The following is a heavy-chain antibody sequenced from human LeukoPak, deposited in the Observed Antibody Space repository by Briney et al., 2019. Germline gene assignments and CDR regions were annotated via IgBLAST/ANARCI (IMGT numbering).Heavy chain of an antibody. CDR1: GFDFSTYA. D-gene: IGHD3-22*01. CDR3: ARDYYDSSGYYPTAFDY. Sequence: GGSLRLSCAASGFDFSTYAINWVRQAPGKGLEWVSSISTMSNYIFYGDSVKGRFTISRDNAKNSVYLQMNSLRPEDTAVYYCARDYYDSSGYYPTAFDYWGQGTLVTVSS. CDR2: ISTMSNYI. J-gene: IGHJ4*02. V-gene: IGHV3-21*01.